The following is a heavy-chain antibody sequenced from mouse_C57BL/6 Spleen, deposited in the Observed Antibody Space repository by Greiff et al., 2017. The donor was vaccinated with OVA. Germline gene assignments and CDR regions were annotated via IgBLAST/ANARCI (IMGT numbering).Heavy chain of an antibody. D-gene: IGHD3-1*01. Sequence: QVQLKESGAELVRPGASVTLSCKASGYTFTDYEMHWVKQTPVHGLEWIGAIDPETGGTAYNQKFKGKAILTADKSSSTAYMELRSLTSEDSAVYYCTRGGYSYWGQGTTLTVSS. CDR3: TRGGYSY. V-gene: IGHV1-15*01. CDR1: GYTFTDYE. J-gene: IGHJ2*01. CDR2: IDPETGGT.